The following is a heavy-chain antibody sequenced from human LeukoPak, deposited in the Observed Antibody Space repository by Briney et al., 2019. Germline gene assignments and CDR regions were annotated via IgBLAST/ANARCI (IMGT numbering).Heavy chain of an antibody. D-gene: IGHD4-17*01. CDR1: GGTFSSYA. CDR3: VSGPYGDYWGHYYGMDV. J-gene: IGHJ6*02. CDR2: IIPIFGTA. Sequence: GPSVKVSCKASGGTFSSYAISWVRQAPGQGLEWMGGIIPIFGTANYAQKFQGRVTITADESTSTAYMELSSLRSEDTAVYYCVSGPYGDYWGHYYGMDVWGQGTTVTVSS. V-gene: IGHV1-69*01.